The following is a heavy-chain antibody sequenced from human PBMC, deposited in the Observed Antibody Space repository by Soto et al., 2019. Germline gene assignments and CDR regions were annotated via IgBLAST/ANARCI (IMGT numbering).Heavy chain of an antibody. V-gene: IGHV3-74*01. J-gene: IGHJ4*02. CDR1: GFTFGNYW. Sequence: EVQLVESGGGLFQPEGSLRLSCEASGFTFGNYWMHWVRQAPGKGLVWVSRINNDGSDPIYADSVKGRFTISRDNAKNTVYLQMNSLRADDTAVYYCARVYPNYSNFAYWGPGSLVTVSS. CDR3: ARVYPNYSNFAY. D-gene: IGHD2-21*01. CDR2: INNDGSDP.